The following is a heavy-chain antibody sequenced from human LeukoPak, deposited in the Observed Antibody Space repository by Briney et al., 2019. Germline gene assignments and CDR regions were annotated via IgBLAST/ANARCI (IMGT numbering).Heavy chain of an antibody. D-gene: IGHD3-10*01. CDR2: ISYDGSNK. V-gene: IGHV3-30*18. J-gene: IGHJ4*02. Sequence: GGSLRLSCAASGFTFSSYGMHWVRQAPGKGLEWVAVISYDGSNKYYADSVKGRFTISRDNSKNTLYLQMNSLRDGDTAVYYCAKEGAKSITLIRGVISYWGQGTLVTVSS. CDR3: AKEGAKSITLIRGVISY. CDR1: GFTFSSYG.